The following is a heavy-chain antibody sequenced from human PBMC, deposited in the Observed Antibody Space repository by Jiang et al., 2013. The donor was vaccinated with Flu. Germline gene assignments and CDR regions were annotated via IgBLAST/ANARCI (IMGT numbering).Heavy chain of an antibody. D-gene: IGHD3-22*01. V-gene: IGHV1-3*01. CDR1: GYTFTDYP. CDR3: AVADYYDSSGSLDH. CDR2: INAGNGYT. J-gene: IGHJ4*02. Sequence: VKVSCKASGYTFTDYPIHWVRQAPGQRLEWMGWINAGNGYTKYSQKFQGRVTFTRDTSASTAYMDLSSLRSEDTAVYYCAVADYYDSSGSLDHWGQGTLVTVSS.